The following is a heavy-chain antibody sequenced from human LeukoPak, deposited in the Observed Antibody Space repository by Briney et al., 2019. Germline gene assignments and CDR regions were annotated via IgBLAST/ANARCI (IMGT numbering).Heavy chain of an antibody. D-gene: IGHD3-10*01. CDR2: IYPGDSDT. J-gene: IGHJ4*02. CDR3: AIPYYYGSGSYSDY. Sequence: GESLQISCKGSGYRFTSYWIGWVRRMPGKGLGWMGIIYPGDSDTRYSPSFQGQVTISADKSINTAYLQWSSLKASDTAMYYCAIPYYYGSGSYSDYWGQGTLVTVSS. V-gene: IGHV5-51*01. CDR1: GYRFTSYW.